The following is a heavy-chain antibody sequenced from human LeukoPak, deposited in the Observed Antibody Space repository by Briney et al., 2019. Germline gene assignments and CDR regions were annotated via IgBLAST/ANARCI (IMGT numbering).Heavy chain of an antibody. V-gene: IGHV1-69*13. Sequence: SVKVSCKASGYGFTSYYMHWVRQAPGQGLEWMGGIIPIFGTANYAQKFQGRVMITADESTSTAYMELSSLRSEDTAVYYCAKHDILTGYPYYYYYYMDVWGKGTTVTISS. CDR1: GYGFTSYY. CDR2: IIPIFGTA. CDR3: AKHDILTGYPYYYYYYMDV. J-gene: IGHJ6*03. D-gene: IGHD3-9*01.